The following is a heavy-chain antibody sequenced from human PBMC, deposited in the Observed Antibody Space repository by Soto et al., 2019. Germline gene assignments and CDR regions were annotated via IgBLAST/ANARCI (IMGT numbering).Heavy chain of an antibody. V-gene: IGHV4-34*01. J-gene: IGHJ3*02. CDR2: INHSGST. Sequence: PWETLSLTCAVHGGPFSGYYWSWIRQPPGKGLEWIGEINHSGSTNYNPSLKSRVTISVDTSKNQFSLKLSSVTAADTAVYYCARGGYYTIFGVGHDAFDIWGQVTMVTVSS. CDR1: GGPFSGYY. D-gene: IGHD3-3*01. CDR3: ARGGYYTIFGVGHDAFDI.